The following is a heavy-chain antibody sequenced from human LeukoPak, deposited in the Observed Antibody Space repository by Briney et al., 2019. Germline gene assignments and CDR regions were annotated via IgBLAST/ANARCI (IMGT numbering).Heavy chain of an antibody. CDR1: GFTFSTYA. J-gene: IGHJ4*02. Sequence: GGSLRLSCAASGFTFSTYAMTWVRQAPGKGLEWVSAISGSGGSTYYADSVKGRFTISRDNSKNTLYLQMNSLRAEDTAVYYCANLNIVGARGNNYWGQGTLVTVSS. D-gene: IGHD1-26*01. V-gene: IGHV3-23*01. CDR2: ISGSGGST. CDR3: ANLNIVGARGNNY.